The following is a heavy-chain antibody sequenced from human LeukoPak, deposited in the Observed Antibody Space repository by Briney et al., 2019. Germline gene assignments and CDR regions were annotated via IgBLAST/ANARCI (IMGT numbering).Heavy chain of an antibody. J-gene: IGHJ3*02. CDR3: ARGGLRWRDAFDI. V-gene: IGHV1-8*01. CDR1: GYTFPSYD. CDR2: MNPNSGYT. Sequence: AASVPVSCKSSGYTFPSYDINWVRPATGQGLEWLGWMNPNSGYTGYAQRFQGRVTMTRNTSINTVYMELSSLTSEDTAVYYWARGGLRWRDAFDIWGQGTMVTVSS. D-gene: IGHD2-15*01.